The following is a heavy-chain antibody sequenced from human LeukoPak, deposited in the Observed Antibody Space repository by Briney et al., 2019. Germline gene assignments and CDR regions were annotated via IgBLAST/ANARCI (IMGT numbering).Heavy chain of an antibody. D-gene: IGHD3-16*01. V-gene: IGHV4-59*01. J-gene: IGHJ4*02. Sequence: SETLSLTCTVSGGSISSYYWSRIRQPPGKGLEWIGYIYYSGSTNYNPSLKSRVTISVDTSKNQFSLKLSSVTAADTAVYYCARVRGSNYVDYWGQGTLVTVSS. CDR1: GGSISSYY. CDR2: IYYSGST. CDR3: ARVRGSNYVDY.